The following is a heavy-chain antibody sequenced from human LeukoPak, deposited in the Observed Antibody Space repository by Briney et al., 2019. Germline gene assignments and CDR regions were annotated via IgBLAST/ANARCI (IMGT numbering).Heavy chain of an antibody. CDR1: GGSITSSTYY. Sequence: SETLSLTCTVSGGSITSSTYYWGWIRQPPGKGLEWIGRIYYSGSTYYNPSLKSRVTISVDTSKNQFSLKLSSVTAADTAVYYCARGANKADYWGQGTLVTVSS. D-gene: IGHD1/OR15-1a*01. J-gene: IGHJ4*02. V-gene: IGHV4-39*07. CDR3: ARGANKADY. CDR2: IYYSGST.